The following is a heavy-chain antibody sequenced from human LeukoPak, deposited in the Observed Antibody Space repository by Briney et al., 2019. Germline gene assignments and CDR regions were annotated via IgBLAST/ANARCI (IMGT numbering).Heavy chain of an antibody. CDR3: ARGGGYDFWSGYQHIDY. V-gene: IGHV4-34*01. CDR2: INHSGST. CDR1: GGSFSGYY. J-gene: IGHJ4*02. Sequence: SETLSLTCAVYGGSFSGYYWSWIRQPPGKGLEWIGEINHSGSTNYNPSLKSRVTISVDTSKNQFSLKLSSVTAADTAVYYCARGGGYDFWSGYQHIDYWGQGTLVTVSS. D-gene: IGHD3-3*01.